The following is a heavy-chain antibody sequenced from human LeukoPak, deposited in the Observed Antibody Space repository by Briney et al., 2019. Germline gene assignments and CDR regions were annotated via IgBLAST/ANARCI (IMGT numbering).Heavy chain of an antibody. CDR2: IHYGGTT. CDR1: GGSIGSGYY. J-gene: IGHJ6*02. CDR3: TRDPADYGDYLYGMDV. V-gene: IGHV4-39*02. Sequence: SETLSLTCTVSGGSIGSGYYWAWIRQPPGKGLEWIGSIHYGGTTHYNPSLQSRVTISADTSKNQFALDLRSVTAADTAVYYCTRDPADYGDYLYGMDVWGQGTTVTVSS. D-gene: IGHD4-17*01.